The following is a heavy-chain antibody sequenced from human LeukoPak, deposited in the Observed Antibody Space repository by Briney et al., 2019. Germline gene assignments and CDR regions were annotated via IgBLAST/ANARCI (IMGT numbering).Heavy chain of an antibody. Sequence: GGSLRLSCAASGFTFSSYAMSWVRQAPGKGLEWVSAISGSGGSTYYADSVKGRFTISRDNSKNTLYLQMNSLRAEDTAVYYCAKEVPWYSSSGFDAFDIWGQGTMVTVSS. CDR2: ISGSGGST. D-gene: IGHD6-19*01. V-gene: IGHV3-23*01. CDR3: AKEVPWYSSSGFDAFDI. CDR1: GFTFSSYA. J-gene: IGHJ3*02.